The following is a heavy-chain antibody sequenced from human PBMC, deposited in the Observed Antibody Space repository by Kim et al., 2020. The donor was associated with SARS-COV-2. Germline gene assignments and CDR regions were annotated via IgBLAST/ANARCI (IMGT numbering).Heavy chain of an antibody. J-gene: IGHJ6*02. V-gene: IGHV4-34*01. CDR3: ARGRVGVVPAPVLGLGPFYEYFVLDV. Sequence: SETLSLTCAVYGGSFSGHSWSWVRQPPGQGLEWIGEITDSGSTKYNPSIKSRLTVSLDVSKDQCSLKLTSVTTADRGLYYCARGRVGVVPAPVLGLGPFYEYFVLDVWGPGTPVTGS. CDR2: ITDSGST. D-gene: IGHD2-2*01. CDR1: GGSFSGHS.